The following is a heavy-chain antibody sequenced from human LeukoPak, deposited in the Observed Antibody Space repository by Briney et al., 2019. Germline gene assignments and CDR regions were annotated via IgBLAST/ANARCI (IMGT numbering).Heavy chain of an antibody. V-gene: IGHV4-4*07. CDR1: GGPISSYY. CDR3: ARDPPDYGDYGEYFQH. CDR2: IYTSGST. J-gene: IGHJ1*01. Sequence: PSETRSLTCTVSGGPISSYYWSWIRKPAGKGLEWIGRIYTSGSTNYNPSLKSRVTMSVDTSKNQFSLKLSSVTAADTAVYYCARDPPDYGDYGEYFQHWGQGTLVTVSS. D-gene: IGHD4-17*01.